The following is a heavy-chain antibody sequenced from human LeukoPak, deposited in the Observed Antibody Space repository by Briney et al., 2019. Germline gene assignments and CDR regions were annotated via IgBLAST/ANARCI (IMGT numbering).Heavy chain of an antibody. Sequence: SQTLSLTCAVSGGSISSGGYSWSWIRQPPGKGLEWIGYIYHTGSTYYNPSLKSRVTISVDRSKNQFSLKLSSVTAADTAVYYCARAGRAVTAIPEYYFDYWGQGTLVTVSS. CDR1: GGSISSGGYS. CDR2: IYHTGST. J-gene: IGHJ4*02. D-gene: IGHD2-21*02. V-gene: IGHV4-30-2*02. CDR3: ARAGRAVTAIPEYYFDY.